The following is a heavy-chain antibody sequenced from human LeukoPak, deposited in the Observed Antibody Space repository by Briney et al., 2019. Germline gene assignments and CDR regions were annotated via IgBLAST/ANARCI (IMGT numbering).Heavy chain of an antibody. Sequence: SETLSLTCTVSGGSISSYYWSWIRQPPGKGLEWIGYIYYSGSTNYNPSLKSRVTISVDTSKNQFSLKLSSVTAADTAVYYCARGYYDFWSGYYTLSWFDPWGQGTLVTVSS. CDR1: GGSISSYY. J-gene: IGHJ5*02. D-gene: IGHD3-3*01. CDR2: IYYSGST. V-gene: IGHV4-59*01. CDR3: ARGYYDFWSGYYTLSWFDP.